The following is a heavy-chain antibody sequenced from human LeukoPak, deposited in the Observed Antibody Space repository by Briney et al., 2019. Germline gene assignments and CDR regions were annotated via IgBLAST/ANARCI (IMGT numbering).Heavy chain of an antibody. D-gene: IGHD3-10*01. J-gene: IGHJ6*02. V-gene: IGHV1-2*02. Sequence: ASVKVSCKASGYTFTGYYMHWVRQAPGQGLEWMGWINPNSGGTNYAQEFQGRVTMTRDTSISTAYMELSRLRSDDTAVYYCARDPPTDYYGSGSYQSYYYGMDVWGQGTTVTVSS. CDR1: GYTFTGYY. CDR2: INPNSGGT. CDR3: ARDPPTDYYGSGSYQSYYYGMDV.